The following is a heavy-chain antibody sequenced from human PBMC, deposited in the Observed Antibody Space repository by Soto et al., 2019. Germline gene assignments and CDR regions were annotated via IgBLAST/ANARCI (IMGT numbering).Heavy chain of an antibody. Sequence: QITLKESGPTLVKPTQTLTLTCTFSGFSLRTSGVGVGWIRQPPGKALEWLALIYWDDEERYSPSLKSRLTITKDTSKRQVVLTMTNIDPVDTATYYCAHSPFSSGWYLTGRFDSWGQGTLVTVSS. J-gene: IGHJ4*02. CDR1: GFSLRTSGVG. CDR2: IYWDDEE. D-gene: IGHD6-19*01. V-gene: IGHV2-5*02. CDR3: AHSPFSSGWYLTGRFDS.